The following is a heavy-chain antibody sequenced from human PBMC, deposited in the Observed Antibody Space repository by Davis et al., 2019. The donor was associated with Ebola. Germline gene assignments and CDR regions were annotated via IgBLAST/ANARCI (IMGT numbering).Heavy chain of an antibody. Sequence: SESLSLTCTVSGCSISSNGYYLGWIRQHPGKELVLIWTIDGIGSIYYNPSLNSRCTMFADTSENQLSLKLSSVTAADLAVYYCAVWFTTVTTESGYWGQGTLVTVSS. CDR3: AVWFTTVTTESGY. D-gene: IGHD4-17*01. J-gene: IGHJ4*02. V-gene: IGHV4-39*01. CDR1: GCSISSNGYY. CDR2: IDGIGSI.